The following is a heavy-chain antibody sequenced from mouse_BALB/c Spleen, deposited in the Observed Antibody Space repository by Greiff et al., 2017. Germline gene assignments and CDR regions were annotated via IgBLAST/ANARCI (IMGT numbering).Heavy chain of an antibody. CDR2: IWAGGST. Sequence: VKLVESGPGLVAPSQSLSITCTVSGFSFTSYGVHWVRQPPGKGLEWLGVIWAGGSTNNYSALMSRLSISKDNSKSQVFLKMNSLRTDDTAMYYFSRDDYDDGMDYWGQGTTVTVSS. J-gene: IGHJ4*01. V-gene: IGHV2-9*02. CDR3: SRDDYDDGMDY. CDR1: GFSFTSYG. D-gene: IGHD2-4*01.